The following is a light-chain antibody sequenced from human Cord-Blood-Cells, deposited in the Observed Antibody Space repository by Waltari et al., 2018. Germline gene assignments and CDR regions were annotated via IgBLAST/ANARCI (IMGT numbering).Light chain of an antibody. CDR3: CSYAGSSTVV. CDR1: SSDVGSYNL. Sequence: QSALTQPASVSGPPGQSITIPCPGTSSDVGSYNLVSWYQQHPGKAPKLMIYEGSKRPSGVSNRCSGSKSGNTASLTISGLQAEDEADYYCCSYAGSSTVVFGGGTKLTVL. J-gene: IGLJ2*01. V-gene: IGLV2-23*01. CDR2: EGS.